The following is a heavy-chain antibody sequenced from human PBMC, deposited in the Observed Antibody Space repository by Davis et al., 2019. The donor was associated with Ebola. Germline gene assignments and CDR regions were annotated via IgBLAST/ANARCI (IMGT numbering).Heavy chain of an antibody. CDR1: GGSISSASYY. CDR2: IYTSGST. J-gene: IGHJ5*02. CDR3: AKDSGWAMSP. D-gene: IGHD6-19*01. V-gene: IGHV4-61*02. Sequence: PSETLSLTCTVSGGSISSASYYWSWIRQPAGKGLEWIGRIYTSGSTNYNPSLKSRVTMSVDTSKNQFSLKLSSVTAADTAVYYCAKDSGWAMSPWGQGTLVTVSP.